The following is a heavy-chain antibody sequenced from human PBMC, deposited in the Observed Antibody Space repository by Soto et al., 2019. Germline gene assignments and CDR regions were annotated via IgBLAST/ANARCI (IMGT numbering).Heavy chain of an antibody. CDR3: ARSDFWSGYYTDY. J-gene: IGHJ4*02. CDR1: GGSISSYY. Sequence: PSETLSLTCTVSGGSISSYYWSWIRQPPGKGLEWSGYIYYSGSTNYNPSLKSRVTISVDTSKNQFSLKLSSVTAADTAVYYCARSDFWSGYYTDYWGQGTLVTVSS. V-gene: IGHV4-59*08. CDR2: IYYSGST. D-gene: IGHD3-3*01.